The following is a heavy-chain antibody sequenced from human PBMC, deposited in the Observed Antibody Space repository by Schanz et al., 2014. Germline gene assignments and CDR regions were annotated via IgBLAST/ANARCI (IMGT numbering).Heavy chain of an antibody. CDR3: ARDRRRYCSTASCLHDNWFDP. CDR1: GGTFSSYT. V-gene: IGHV1-69*08. Sequence: QLQLVQSGAEVKKPGSSVKVSCKLSGGTFSSYTISWMRQAPGQGLEWMGKIIPVLNIATYAQKFQGRVTITADKSTSTASMELSSLRSEDTAVYYCARDRRRYCSTASCLHDNWFDPWGQGTLVTVSS. D-gene: IGHD2-2*01. J-gene: IGHJ5*02. CDR2: IIPVLNIA.